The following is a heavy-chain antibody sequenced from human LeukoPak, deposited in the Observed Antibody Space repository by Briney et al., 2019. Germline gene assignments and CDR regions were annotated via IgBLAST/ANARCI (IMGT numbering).Heavy chain of an antibody. J-gene: IGHJ4*02. Sequence: SQTLSLTCTVSSGSISSGSYYWSWLRQPAGKGLEWIGRIYTSGSTNYNPSLKCRVTISVDTSKNQFSLKLSSVTAADTAVYYCARGDTAMDYYFDYWGQGTLVTVSS. CDR1: SGSISSGSYY. V-gene: IGHV4-61*02. CDR2: IYTSGST. CDR3: ARGDTAMDYYFDY. D-gene: IGHD5-18*01.